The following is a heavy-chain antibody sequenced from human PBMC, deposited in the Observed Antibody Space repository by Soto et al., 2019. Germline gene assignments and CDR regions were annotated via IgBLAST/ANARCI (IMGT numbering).Heavy chain of an antibody. CDR1: GDSCTRYW. J-gene: IGHJ4*02. Sequence: LGESLKIWWRGSGDSCTRYWGGWVRQMPGKGLEWMGIIYPCDSDTRYSPSFQGQVTISADKSISTAYLQWSSLKASDTDMYYCARFRTGKITGTRQSGGRHYLDYRAQPPLVPVSS. V-gene: IGHV5-51*01. CDR2: IYPCDSDT. D-gene: IGHD1-7*01. CDR3: ARFRTGKITGTRQSGGRHYLDY.